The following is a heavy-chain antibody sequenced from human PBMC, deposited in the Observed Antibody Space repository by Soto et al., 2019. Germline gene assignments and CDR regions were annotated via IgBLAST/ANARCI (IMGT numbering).Heavy chain of an antibody. CDR1: GYTFTSYD. V-gene: IGHV1-8*01. CDR3: ARQLSSGWFTN. CDR2: MNPNSGNT. D-gene: IGHD6-19*01. Sequence: QVQLVQSGAEVKKPGASVKVSCKASGYTFTSYDINWVRQATGQGLEWMGWMNPNSGNTGYAQKFQGRVTTTSNTSISTAYMELSSMRAEATAVYYCARQLSSGWFTNWGQGTLVTVSS. J-gene: IGHJ4*02.